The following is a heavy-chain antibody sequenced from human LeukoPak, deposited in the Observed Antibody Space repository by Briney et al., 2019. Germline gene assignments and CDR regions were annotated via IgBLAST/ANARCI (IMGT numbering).Heavy chain of an antibody. J-gene: IGHJ4*02. Sequence: ASVKVSCKASGYTFTSYDINWVRQATGQGIEWVGWMSPNSGNTGYAQKFQGRVTMTRNTSISTAYMELSSLRSEYTAVYYCASFSSGSLFDYWGQGTLVTVSS. CDR1: GYTFTSYD. D-gene: IGHD3-22*01. CDR3: ASFSSGSLFDY. CDR2: MSPNSGNT. V-gene: IGHV1-8*01.